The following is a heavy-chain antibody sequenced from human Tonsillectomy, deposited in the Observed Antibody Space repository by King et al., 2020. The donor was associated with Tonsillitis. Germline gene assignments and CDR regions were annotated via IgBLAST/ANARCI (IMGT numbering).Heavy chain of an antibody. CDR3: ATSGYSYRNYYYMDV. D-gene: IGHD5-12*01. V-gene: IGHV5-51*01. J-gene: IGHJ6*03. CDR2: IYPGDSDT. Sequence: AQLVQSGAEVRKPGESLKISCKGSGNSFTSYWIGWVRQMPGKGLEWMGLIYPGDSDTRYSPSFQGQVTISADKSISTAYLQWSSLKASDTAIYYCATSGYSYRNYYYMDVWGKGTTVTVS. CDR1: GNSFTSYW.